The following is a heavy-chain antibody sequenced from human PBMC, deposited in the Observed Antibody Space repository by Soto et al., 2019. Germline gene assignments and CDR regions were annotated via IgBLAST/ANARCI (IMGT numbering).Heavy chain of an antibody. D-gene: IGHD3-22*01. J-gene: IGHJ6*02. Sequence: GVSLRLSCAASGFTFSRYAMYWVRQAPSKGLEWVAVISYDGSNKYYADSVKGRVTISRDNSKNTVYLQMNSLGAEDTALYYCARDCEDSTAYNNYYYFGMDVWGQGTTVTVSS. CDR3: ARDCEDSTAYNNYYYFGMDV. CDR2: ISYDGSNK. V-gene: IGHV3-30-3*01. CDR1: GFTFSRYA.